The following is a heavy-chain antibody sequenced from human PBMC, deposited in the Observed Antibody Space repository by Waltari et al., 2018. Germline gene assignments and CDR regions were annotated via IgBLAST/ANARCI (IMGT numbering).Heavy chain of an antibody. D-gene: IGHD6-13*01. V-gene: IGHV4-38-2*01. Sequence: QVQLQESGPGLVKPSETLSLTCAVSGGSISGGYDWSWIRQPPGKGLEWIGYIYGSSGSTKYNPSLKNRVTISKDTSKNQCSLQLSSGTAADTSVYFCARRSAAAGIDYWGQGVLVTVSS. CDR3: ARRSAAAGIDY. CDR2: IYGSSGST. CDR1: GGSISGGYD. J-gene: IGHJ4*02.